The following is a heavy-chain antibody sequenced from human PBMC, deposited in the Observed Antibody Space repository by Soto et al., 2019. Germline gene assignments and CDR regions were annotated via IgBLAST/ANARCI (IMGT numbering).Heavy chain of an antibody. D-gene: IGHD6-6*01. CDR1: GFIFKNYA. V-gene: IGHV3-30*04. CDR3: TKSSGGSSSVGMDY. CDR2: ITRDGYNK. J-gene: IGHJ4*02. Sequence: SLRLSCSFSGFIFKNYALNCVRHAPGKGLEWVASITRDGYNKYYADSVKGRFTISRDNSKNTLSLQMTALRVEDSSVYYCTKSSGGSSSVGMDYWGPGTLVTVSS.